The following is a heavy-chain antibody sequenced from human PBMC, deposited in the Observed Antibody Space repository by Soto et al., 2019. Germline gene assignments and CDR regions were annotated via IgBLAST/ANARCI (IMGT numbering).Heavy chain of an antibody. J-gene: IGHJ4*02. V-gene: IGHV1-2*02. D-gene: IGHD6-19*01. CDR3: ARDFAAVAGSSY. CDR1: GYTFTGYY. Sequence: ASVKVACKASGYTFTGYYMHWVRRAPGQGLEWMGWINPNSVGTNYAQKFQGRVTMTRDTSISTAYMELRRLRSEDTAVYYCARDFAAVAGSSYWGQGTLGTVSS. CDR2: INPNSVGT.